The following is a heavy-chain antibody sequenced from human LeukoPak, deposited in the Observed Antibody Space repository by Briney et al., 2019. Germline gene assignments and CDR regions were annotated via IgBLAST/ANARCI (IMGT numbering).Heavy chain of an antibody. CDR2: IYPGDSDT. Sequence: GESLKISRKGSGYNFTSYWIGWVRQMPGKGLGWMLSIYPGDSDTRYSPSFQGQVTISADKSISTAYLQWSSLKASDTAMYYCARHDILTGPKANGFDYWGQGTLVTVSS. J-gene: IGHJ4*02. CDR3: ARHDILTGPKANGFDY. D-gene: IGHD3-9*01. CDR1: GYNFTSYW. V-gene: IGHV5-51*01.